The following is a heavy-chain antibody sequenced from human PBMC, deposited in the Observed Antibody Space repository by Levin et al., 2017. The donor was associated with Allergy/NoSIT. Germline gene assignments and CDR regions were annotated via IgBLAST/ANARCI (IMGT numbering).Heavy chain of an antibody. D-gene: IGHD3-9*01. CDR1: GFTFEQYW. J-gene: IGHJ6*02. CDR2: INQDESEK. Sequence: GESLKISCAASGFTFEQYWMTWVRQAPGKGLEWVANINQDESEKYYVDSVKGRFTISRDNAKKSLYLQMNSLTTDDTAVYYCARRGTYYDILTGRYFYNRGLDVWGQGITVIVSS. V-gene: IGHV3-7*01. CDR3: ARRGTYYDILTGRYFYNRGLDV.